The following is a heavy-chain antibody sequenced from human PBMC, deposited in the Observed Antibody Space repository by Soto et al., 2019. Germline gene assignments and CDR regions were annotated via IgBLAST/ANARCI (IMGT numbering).Heavy chain of an antibody. D-gene: IGHD2-21*01. Sequence: QVQLVQSGAEVKKPGSSVKVSCKASGGTFSSYTISWVRQAPGQGLEWMGRIIPILGITNYAQKFQGRVTITADKSTSTAYMELSSRRSEDTAVYYXXSPXXXXXXXFLFDYWGQGTLVTVSS. J-gene: IGHJ4*02. CDR2: IIPILGIT. CDR1: GGTFSSYT. V-gene: IGHV1-69*02. CDR3: XSPXXXXXXXFLFDY.